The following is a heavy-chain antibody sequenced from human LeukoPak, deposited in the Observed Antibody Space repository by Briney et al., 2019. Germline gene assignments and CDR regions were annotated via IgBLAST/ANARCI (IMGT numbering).Heavy chain of an antibody. CDR1: GFTVSSNY. CDR3: ARANGYSGYDSWGYFDY. Sequence: GGSLRLSCAAYGFTVSSNYMSWVRQGPGKGLEWVSVIYSGGSTYYADSVKGRFTVSRDNSKNTLYLQMNSLRAEDTAVYYCARANGYSGYDSWGYFDYWGQGTLVTVSS. D-gene: IGHD5-12*01. CDR2: IYSGGST. V-gene: IGHV3-53*01. J-gene: IGHJ4*02.